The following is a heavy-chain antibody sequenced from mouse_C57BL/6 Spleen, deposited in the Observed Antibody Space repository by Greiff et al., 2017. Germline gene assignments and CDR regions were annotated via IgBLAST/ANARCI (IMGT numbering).Heavy chain of an antibody. Sequence: LQESGAELARPGASVKMSCKASGYTFTSYTMHWVKQRPGQGLEWIGYINPSSGYTKYNQKFKDKATLTADKSSSTAYMQLSSLTSEDSAVYYCAEGTAQAPFAYWGQGTLVTVSA. J-gene: IGHJ3*01. D-gene: IGHD3-2*02. CDR3: AEGTAQAPFAY. CDR1: GYTFTSYT. CDR2: INPSSGYT. V-gene: IGHV1-4*01.